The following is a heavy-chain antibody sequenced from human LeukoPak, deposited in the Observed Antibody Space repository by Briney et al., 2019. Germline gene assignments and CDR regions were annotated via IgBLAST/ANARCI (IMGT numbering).Heavy chain of an antibody. J-gene: IGHJ6*03. CDR3: AKGQGVAASYYYMDV. CDR1: GFTFSSYG. CDR2: VSGSGIST. Sequence: PGGSLRLSCAASGFTFSSYGMTWVRQAPGKGLEWVSAVSGSGISTYYADSVKGRFTISRDNSKNTLCLQMNSLRAEDTAVYYCAKGQGVAASYYYMDVWGKGTTVTVSS. V-gene: IGHV3-23*01. D-gene: IGHD2-15*01.